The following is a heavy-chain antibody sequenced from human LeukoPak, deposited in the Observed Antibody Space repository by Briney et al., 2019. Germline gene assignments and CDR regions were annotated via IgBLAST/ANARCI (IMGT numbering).Heavy chain of an antibody. CDR1: GFTFSSYS. D-gene: IGHD6-13*01. J-gene: IGHJ3*02. Sequence: PGRSLRLSCAASGFTFSSYSMNWVRQAPGKGLEWVSSISSSSSYIYYADSVKGRFAISRNNAKNSLYLQMNSLRAEDTAVYYCARGLLDRYSSSWYNAFDIWGQGTMVTVSS. CDR2: ISSSSSYI. CDR3: ARGLLDRYSSSWYNAFDI. V-gene: IGHV3-21*01.